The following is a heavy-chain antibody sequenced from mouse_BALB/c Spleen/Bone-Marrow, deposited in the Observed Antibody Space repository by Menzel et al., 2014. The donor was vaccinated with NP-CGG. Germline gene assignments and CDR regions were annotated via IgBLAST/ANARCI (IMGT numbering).Heavy chain of an antibody. Sequence: EVKLVESGGGLVQPGDSLRLSCATSGFTFSDFYMEWVRQPPGKRLEWIAASRNKAKYYTTEYSASVKGRFIVSRDTSHSVLYLQMNALRAEDTAIYYCARDVGYGNYFVYWGQGTLVTVSA. J-gene: IGHJ3*01. CDR3: ARDVGYGNYFVY. V-gene: IGHV7-1*02. CDR2: SRNKAKYYTT. CDR1: GFTFSDFY. D-gene: IGHD2-10*02.